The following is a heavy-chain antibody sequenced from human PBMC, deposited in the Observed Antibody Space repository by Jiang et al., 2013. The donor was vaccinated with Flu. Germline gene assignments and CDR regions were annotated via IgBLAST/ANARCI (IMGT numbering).Heavy chain of an antibody. D-gene: IGHD1-26*01. CDR1: GGSISSHS. CDR3: TRVVGTATFPDS. Sequence: GLVKPSETLSLTCSVSGGSISSHSWSWIRQPPGKGLEWIGYIYFSGTTHYNPSLKSRVSISVDTSKNQMSLKLSSVTAADTAFYHCTRVVGTATFPDSWGQGTLVTVSS. V-gene: IGHV4-59*11. J-gene: IGHJ4*02. CDR2: IYFSGTT.